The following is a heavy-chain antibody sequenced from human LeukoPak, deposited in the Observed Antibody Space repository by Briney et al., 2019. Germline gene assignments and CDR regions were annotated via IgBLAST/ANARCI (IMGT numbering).Heavy chain of an antibody. CDR2: MNPMSGAT. Sequence: ASVKVSCKASGYTFTGYYMYWVRQAPGQGLEWMAWMNPMSGATNYAQKFRGRVTMTRDTSISTAYMELSSLRSDDTAVYYCARGRRYGSGSYSDLDYWGQGTLVTVSS. D-gene: IGHD3-10*01. CDR1: GYTFTGYY. J-gene: IGHJ4*02. V-gene: IGHV1-2*02. CDR3: ARGRRYGSGSYSDLDY.